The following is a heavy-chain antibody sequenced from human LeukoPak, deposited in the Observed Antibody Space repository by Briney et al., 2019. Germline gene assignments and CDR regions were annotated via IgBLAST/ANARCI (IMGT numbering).Heavy chain of an antibody. CDR2: ISWNSGSI. J-gene: IGHJ4*02. CDR3: AKDMSSSGHKGFDY. D-gene: IGHD6-19*01. Sequence: GGPLRLSCAASGFTFDDYAMHWVRQAPGKGLEWVSGISWNSGSIGYADSVKGRFTISRDNAKNSLYLQMNSLRAEDTALYYCAKDMSSSGHKGFDYWGQGTLVTVSS. CDR1: GFTFDDYA. V-gene: IGHV3-9*01.